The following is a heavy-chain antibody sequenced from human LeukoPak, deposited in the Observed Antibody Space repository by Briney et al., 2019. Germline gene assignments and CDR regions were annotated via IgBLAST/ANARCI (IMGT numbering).Heavy chain of an antibody. CDR1: GDSITSHYY. V-gene: IGHV4-38-2*02. CDR3: ARCFDRRITMIIDY. CDR2: MYHSGST. D-gene: IGHD3-22*01. J-gene: IGHJ4*02. Sequence: SETLSLTCTVSGDSITSHYYWGWIRQPPGKGLEWIGTMYHSGSTYYNPSLRSRVTLSVDTSRNHFSLKLSSATAADTAVYYCARCFDRRITMIIDYWGQGTLVTVSS.